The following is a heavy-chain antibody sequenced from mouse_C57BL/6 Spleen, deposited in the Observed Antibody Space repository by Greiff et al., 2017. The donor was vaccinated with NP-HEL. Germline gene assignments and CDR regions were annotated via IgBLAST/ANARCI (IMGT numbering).Heavy chain of an antibody. CDR2: IYPGDGDT. V-gene: IGHV1-80*01. J-gene: IGHJ2*01. CDR1: GYAFSSYW. CDR3: ARRTPHSFFDY. Sequence: VKLVESGAELVKPGASVKISCKASGYAFSSYWMNWVKQRPGKGLEWIGQIYPGDGDTNYNGKFKGKATLTADKSSSTAYMQLSSLTSEDSAVYFCARRTPHSFFDYWGQGTTLTVSS.